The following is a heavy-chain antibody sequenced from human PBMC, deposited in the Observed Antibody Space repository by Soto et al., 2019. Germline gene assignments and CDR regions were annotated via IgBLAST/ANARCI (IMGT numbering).Heavy chain of an antibody. Sequence: GGSLRLSCAASGFTFSSYSMNWVRQAPGKGLEWVSYISSSSSTIYYADSVKGRFTISRDNAKNSLYLQMNSLRAEDTAVYYCAKEIGIDSSSYDYWGQGTLVTVSS. CDR2: ISSSSSTI. J-gene: IGHJ4*02. V-gene: IGHV3-48*01. CDR3: AKEIGIDSSSYDY. D-gene: IGHD6-13*01. CDR1: GFTFSSYS.